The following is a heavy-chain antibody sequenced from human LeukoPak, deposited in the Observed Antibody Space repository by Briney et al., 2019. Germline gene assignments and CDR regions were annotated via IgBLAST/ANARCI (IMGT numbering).Heavy chain of an antibody. CDR2: IIPIFGTA. D-gene: IGHD1-26*01. J-gene: IGHJ4*02. CDR3: ARESWSDSGSYSPYFDY. Sequence: SVKVSCKASGGTFSSYAISWVRQAPGQGLEWMGGIIPIFGTANYAQKFQGRVTITADESTSTAYMELSSLRSEDTAVYYCARESWSDSGSYSPYFDYWGQGTLVTVSS. V-gene: IGHV1-69*13. CDR1: GGTFSSYA.